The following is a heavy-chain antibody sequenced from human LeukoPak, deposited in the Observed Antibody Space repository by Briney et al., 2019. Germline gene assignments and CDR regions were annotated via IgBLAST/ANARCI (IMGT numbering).Heavy chain of an antibody. CDR1: GFTISSYS. CDR3: ARAVLPDDSVYRTSEY. Sequence: GGSLRLSCIASGFTISSYSMTWVRQAPGKGLEWVANIKHDESEKYYVDSVKGRFTISTDDAKSSLYLQMNSLRAEDTAVYYCARAVLPDDSVYRTSEYWGQGTLVTVSS. D-gene: IGHD3-22*01. V-gene: IGHV3-7*01. J-gene: IGHJ4*01. CDR2: IKHDESEK.